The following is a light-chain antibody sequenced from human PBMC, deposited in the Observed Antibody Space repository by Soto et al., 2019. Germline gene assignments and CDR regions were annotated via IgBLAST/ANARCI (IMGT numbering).Light chain of an antibody. CDR2: GAS. CDR3: QQYNKWPPYT. Sequence: EIVMTQSPANLSVSPGERATLSCRASQSVSSNLAWYQQKPGQGPRLLIYGASTRATSIPARFSGSGSGTEFPLTNNRLQSEQFAVYYRQQYNKWPPYTFGQGTKLEIK. J-gene: IGKJ2*01. CDR1: QSVSSN. V-gene: IGKV3-15*01.